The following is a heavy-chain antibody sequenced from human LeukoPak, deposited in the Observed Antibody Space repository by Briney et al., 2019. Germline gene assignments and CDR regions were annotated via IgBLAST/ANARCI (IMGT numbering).Heavy chain of an antibody. Sequence: SVKVSCKASGYTFTSYAMHWVRQAPGQRLEWMGGIIPIFATANYAQKFQGRVTITTDESTSTAYMELSSLRSEDTAVYYCASSTRGVHEYSYGGYFDYWGQGTLVTVSS. CDR2: IIPIFATA. CDR1: GYTFTSYA. J-gene: IGHJ4*02. V-gene: IGHV1-69*05. D-gene: IGHD5-18*01. CDR3: ASSTRGVHEYSYGGYFDY.